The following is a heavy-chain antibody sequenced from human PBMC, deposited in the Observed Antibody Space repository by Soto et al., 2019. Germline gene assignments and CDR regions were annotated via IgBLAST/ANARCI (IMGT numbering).Heavy chain of an antibody. CDR3: ARRGRGFQPHYFDY. J-gene: IGHJ4*02. V-gene: IGHV4-59*12. CDR1: GGSINTYY. CDR2: IYSTGST. Sequence: PSETLSLTCTVSGGSINTYYWSWIRQPPGKGLEWIGFIYSTGSTNYNPSLKSRVTISADTSKTQFSLHLSSVTAADTAMYYCARRGRGFQPHYFDYWGQGTLVTVSS. D-gene: IGHD3-10*01.